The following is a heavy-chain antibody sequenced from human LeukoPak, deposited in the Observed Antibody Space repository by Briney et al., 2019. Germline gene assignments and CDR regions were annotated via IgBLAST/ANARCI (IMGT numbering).Heavy chain of an antibody. D-gene: IGHD2-15*01. V-gene: IGHV3-23*01. CDR3: AKDPRGVGRWYYFDS. CDR2: ISDSGGNT. CDR1: GFTFSSYD. J-gene: IGHJ4*02. Sequence: GVLRLSCAASGFTFSSYDMSWVRRAPGKGLEWDSGISDSGGNTYYADSVKGRFTISRDNSKNTLYLQMNSLRAKDTAVYYCAKDPRGVGRWYYFDSWGQGTLVTVSS.